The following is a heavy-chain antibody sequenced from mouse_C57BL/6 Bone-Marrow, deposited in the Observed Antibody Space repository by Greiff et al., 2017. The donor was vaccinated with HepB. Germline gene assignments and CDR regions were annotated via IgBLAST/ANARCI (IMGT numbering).Heavy chain of an antibody. CDR2: IYPKDGST. CDR3: AKCYYGSSDYAMDY. V-gene: IGHV1-78*01. D-gene: IGHD1-1*01. J-gene: IGHJ4*01. CDR1: GYTFTDHT. Sequence: QVQLQQSDAELVKPGASVKISCTVSGYTFTDHTIHWMKQRPEQGLEWIGYIYPKDGSTKYNEKFKGKATLTADKSSSTAYMQLNSLTSEDSAVYFCAKCYYGSSDYAMDYWGQGTSVTVSS.